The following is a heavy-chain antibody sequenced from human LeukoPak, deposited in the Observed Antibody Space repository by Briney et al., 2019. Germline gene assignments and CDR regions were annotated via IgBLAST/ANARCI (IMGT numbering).Heavy chain of an antibody. Sequence: GASVKVSFKASGYTFTSYGISWVRQAPGQGLEWMGWISAYNGNTNYAQKLQGRVTMTTDTSTSTAHMELRSLRSDDTAVYYCARVPDPGYYFDYWGQGTLVTVSS. CDR2: ISAYNGNT. V-gene: IGHV1-18*01. D-gene: IGHD3-10*01. CDR1: GYTFTSYG. CDR3: ARVPDPGYYFDY. J-gene: IGHJ4*02.